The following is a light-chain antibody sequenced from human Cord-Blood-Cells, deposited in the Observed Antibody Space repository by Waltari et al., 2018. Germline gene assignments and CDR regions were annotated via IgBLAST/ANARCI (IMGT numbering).Light chain of an antibody. CDR2: AAS. J-gene: IGKJ1*01. Sequence: DIQMTQSTSSLSASVGDRCTIPCRASQSISSYLTWYQQKPGKAPKLLIYAASSLQSGVPSRVSGSGSGTDFTLTISSLQPEDFATYYCQQSYSTPWTFGQGTKVEIK. CDR1: QSISSY. CDR3: QQSYSTPWT. V-gene: IGKV1-39*01.